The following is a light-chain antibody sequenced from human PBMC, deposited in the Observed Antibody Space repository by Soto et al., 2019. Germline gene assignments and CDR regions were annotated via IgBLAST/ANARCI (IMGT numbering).Light chain of an antibody. CDR1: SSDVGGYNY. CDR2: EVS. J-gene: IGLJ1*01. CDR3: SSYTSSSTLDV. Sequence: QSVLTQPASVSGSPGQPITISCTGTSSDVGGYNYVSWYQQHPGKAPKLMIYEVSNRPSGVSNRFSGSKSGNTASLTISGLQAEDEADYYCSSYTSSSTLDVFGTGTKV. V-gene: IGLV2-14*01.